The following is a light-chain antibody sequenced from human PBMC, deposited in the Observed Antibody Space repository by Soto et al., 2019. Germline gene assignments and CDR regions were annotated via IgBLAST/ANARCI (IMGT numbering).Light chain of an antibody. Sequence: EILMTQYPATLSVSPGETVTFSCRASRSVSNRLAWYQHKPGQAPRLLISGASNGATGIPPKFSGSGSGTEFTLTVDSLQSDDIAVYYCQQYYNWPVTFGGGTKVEIK. CDR2: GAS. CDR1: RSVSNR. CDR3: QQYYNWPVT. J-gene: IGKJ4*01. V-gene: IGKV3-15*01.